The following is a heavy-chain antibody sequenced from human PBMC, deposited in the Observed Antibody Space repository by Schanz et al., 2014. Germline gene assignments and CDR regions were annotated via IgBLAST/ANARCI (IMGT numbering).Heavy chain of an antibody. CDR2: IYTSGST. CDR1: GFTVSSNY. J-gene: IGHJ4*02. Sequence: EVQLVESGGGLVQPGGSLRLSCAASGFTVSSNYMSWVRQAPGKGLEWVSVIYTSGSTYYADSVRGRFTFSRDNSKNTLYLQMNSLRPEDTALYYCVGIHVAVAEAFYWGQGALVIVS. V-gene: IGHV3-66*01. D-gene: IGHD6-19*01. CDR3: VGIHVAVAEAFY.